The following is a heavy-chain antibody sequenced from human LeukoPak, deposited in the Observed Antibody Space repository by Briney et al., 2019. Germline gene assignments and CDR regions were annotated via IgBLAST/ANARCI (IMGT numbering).Heavy chain of an antibody. CDR3: ARGYSSGRIDS. CDR1: GGSISDYY. D-gene: IGHD6-19*01. J-gene: IGHJ5*01. CDR2: IYYTGST. V-gene: IGHV4-59*01. Sequence: PSETLSLTCTVSGGSISDYYWIWVRQPPGQGLEWIAYIYYTGSTNYNPSLKSRVTISVDTSKNQFSLKLSSVTAADTAVYHCARGYSSGRIDSWGQGTLVTVSS.